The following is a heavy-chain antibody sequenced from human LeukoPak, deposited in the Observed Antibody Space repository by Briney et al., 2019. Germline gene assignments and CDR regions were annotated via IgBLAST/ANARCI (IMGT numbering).Heavy chain of an antibody. V-gene: IGHV4-34*01. Sequence: SETLSLTCAVYGGSFSGYYWSWIRQPPGKGLEWIGEINHSGSTNYNPSLKSRVTISVDTSKNQFSLKLSSVTAADTAVYYCASARWDYWGQGALVTVSS. D-gene: IGHD5-24*01. CDR2: INHSGST. CDR3: ASARWDY. CDR1: GGSFSGYY. J-gene: IGHJ4*02.